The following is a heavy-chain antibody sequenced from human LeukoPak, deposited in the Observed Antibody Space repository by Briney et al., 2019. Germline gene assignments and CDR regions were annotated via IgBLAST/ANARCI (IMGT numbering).Heavy chain of an antibody. CDR3: ASDHYYDSSGYYYPFDY. V-gene: IGHV3-21*01. CDR1: GFTFSSYS. Sequence: SGGSLRLSCAASGFTFSSYSMYWVRQAPGKGLEWVSSISSSSSYIYYADSVKGRFTISRDNAKNSLYLQMNSLRAEDTAVYYCASDHYYDSSGYYYPFDYWGQGTLVTVSS. D-gene: IGHD3-22*01. J-gene: IGHJ4*02. CDR2: ISSSSSYI.